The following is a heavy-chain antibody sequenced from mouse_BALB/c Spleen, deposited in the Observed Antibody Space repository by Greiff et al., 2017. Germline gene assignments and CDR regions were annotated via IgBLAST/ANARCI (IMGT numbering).Heavy chain of an antibody. CDR1: GFNIKDTY. D-gene: IGHD3-3*01. CDR3: ARRDVFDY. J-gene: IGHJ2*01. Sequence: EVKLQQSGAELVKPGASVTLSCTASGFNIKDTYMHWVKQRPEQGLEWSGRIDPANGNTKYDPKFQGKATITADTSSNTAYLQLSSLTSEDTAVYYCARRDVFDYWGQGTTLTVSS. V-gene: IGHV14-3*02. CDR2: IDPANGNT.